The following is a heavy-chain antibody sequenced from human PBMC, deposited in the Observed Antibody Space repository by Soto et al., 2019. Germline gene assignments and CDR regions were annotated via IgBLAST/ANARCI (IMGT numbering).Heavy chain of an antibody. J-gene: IGHJ6*02. CDR2: IYYSGST. CDR1: GGSISSSSYY. D-gene: IGHD3-10*01. V-gene: IGHV4-39*01. Sequence: SETLSLTCTVSGGSISSSSYYWGWIRQPPGKGLEWIGSIYYSGSTYYNPSLKSRVTISVDTSKNQFSLKLSSVTAADTAVYYCARHYYYGSGSYQTYYYYGMDVWGQGTTVTVSS. CDR3: ARHYYYGSGSYQTYYYYGMDV.